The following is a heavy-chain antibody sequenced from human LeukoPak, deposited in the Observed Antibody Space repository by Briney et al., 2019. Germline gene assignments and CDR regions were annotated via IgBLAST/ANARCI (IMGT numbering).Heavy chain of an antibody. Sequence: GGSLRLSCAASGFTFDDYAMHWVRQAPGRGLEWVSGFSWNSGSIGYAHSGKGRLTISRYKAKNSLYLQMNSVRAEDIALYYCAKALSKGELLRVCDFDIWGQGTMVTVSS. D-gene: IGHD1-26*01. CDR3: AKALSKGELLRVCDFDI. J-gene: IGHJ3*02. V-gene: IGHV3-9*03. CDR1: GFTFDDYA. CDR2: FSWNSGSI.